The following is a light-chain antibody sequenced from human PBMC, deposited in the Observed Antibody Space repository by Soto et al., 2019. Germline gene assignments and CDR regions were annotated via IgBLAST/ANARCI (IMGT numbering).Light chain of an antibody. J-gene: IGKJ1*01. V-gene: IGKV3-20*01. CDR1: QSIGSTY. CDR2: GAS. Sequence: EVVLTRAPGTLSLSLGGRATLSCRASQSIGSTYLAWYQQKAGQAPRLLIYGASSRATGIPDRFSGGGSGTDFSLTISILEPGDFAVYYCQQYGYSSWTFGQGTKVDIK. CDR3: QQYGYSSWT.